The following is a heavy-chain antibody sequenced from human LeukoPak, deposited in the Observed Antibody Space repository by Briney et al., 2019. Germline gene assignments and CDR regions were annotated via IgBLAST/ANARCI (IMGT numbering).Heavy chain of an antibody. CDR3: ARGRNRGTYSDY. V-gene: IGHV3-11*01. Sequence: KPGGSLRLSCAAPGFTFSDYYMSWIRQAAGKGLEWVSYINSGGSSISFADSVKGRFTISRDNAKNSLYLQMNSLRVEDTAVYYCARGRNRGTYSDYWGQGTLVTVSS. J-gene: IGHJ4*02. CDR2: INSGGSSI. CDR1: GFTFSDYY. D-gene: IGHD3-16*01.